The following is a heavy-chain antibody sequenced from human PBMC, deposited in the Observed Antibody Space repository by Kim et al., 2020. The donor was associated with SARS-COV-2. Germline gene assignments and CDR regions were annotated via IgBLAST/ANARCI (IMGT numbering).Heavy chain of an antibody. V-gene: IGHV3-48*02. CDR3: ARDGPLNYDILTGYYHYLPGLFDY. D-gene: IGHD3-9*01. Sequence: GGSLRLSCAASGFTFSSYSMNWVRQAPGKGLEWVSYISSSSSTIYYADSVKGRFTISRDNAKNSLYLQMNSLRDEDTAVYYCARDGPLNYDILTGYYHYLPGLFDYWGQGTLVTVSS. CDR2: ISSSSSTI. J-gene: IGHJ4*02. CDR1: GFTFSSYS.